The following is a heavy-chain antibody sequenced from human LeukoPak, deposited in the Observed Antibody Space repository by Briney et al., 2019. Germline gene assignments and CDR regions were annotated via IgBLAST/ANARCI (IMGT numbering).Heavy chain of an antibody. CDR1: GFTFSNYW. V-gene: IGHV3-74*01. J-gene: IGHJ6*02. CDR3: ARETFLLALDV. D-gene: IGHD2/OR15-2a*01. Sequence: GGSLRLSCAASGFTFSNYWMDWVRHAPGKGLVWVSRINSDGSSTSYADSVKGRFTISRDNAKNTLYLEMNSLRAEDTAVYYCARETFLLALDVWGQGTTVTVS. CDR2: INSDGSST.